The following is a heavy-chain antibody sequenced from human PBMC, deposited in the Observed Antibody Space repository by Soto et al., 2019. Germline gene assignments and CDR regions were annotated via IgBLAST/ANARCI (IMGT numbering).Heavy chain of an antibody. V-gene: IGHV3-30*18. Sequence: QVQLMESGGDVVQPGRSLRLSCAASGFTFSSYGMHWVRQAPGNGLEWVAVISYDGSDKYYADSVKGRFTISRDNSKNTLYLQMNSLRAEDTAVYYCAKPHDYDYYYGMDVWGQGTTVTVSS. CDR2: ISYDGSDK. J-gene: IGHJ6*02. CDR1: GFTFSSYG. CDR3: AKPHDYDYYYGMDV.